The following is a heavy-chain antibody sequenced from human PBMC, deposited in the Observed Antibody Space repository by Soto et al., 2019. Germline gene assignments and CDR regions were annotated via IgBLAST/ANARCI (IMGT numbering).Heavy chain of an antibody. J-gene: IGHJ1*01. CDR3: AKDANSGYIPAEYFQH. D-gene: IGHD3-22*01. Sequence: QVQLVESGGGVVQPGKSLRLSCAASGFTFSNYALHWVRQAPGRGLEWVALISFDGYNTYYANSVKGRFTISRDNSKNTLYLQMNSLRAEDTAVYYCAKDANSGYIPAEYFQHWGQGTLVTVSS. CDR1: GFTFSNYA. V-gene: IGHV3-30-3*01. CDR2: ISFDGYNT.